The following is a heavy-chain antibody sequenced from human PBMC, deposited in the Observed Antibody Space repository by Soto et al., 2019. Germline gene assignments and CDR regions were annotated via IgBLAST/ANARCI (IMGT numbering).Heavy chain of an antibody. Sequence: GGSMRLSCVGSGVALRGFCMNWIRQAPGEVLEWISYISDTGRPTLYADTVKGCLGICAGQSTDSSYLQTNDVLAEDPYIYFCAGFKEGKIVGLRWLDPWGQRTRVTVSS. CDR1: GVALRGFC. V-gene: IGHV3-11*04. CDR2: ISDTGRPT. J-gene: IGHJ5*02. D-gene: IGHD3-16*02. CDR3: AGFKEGKIVGLRWLDP.